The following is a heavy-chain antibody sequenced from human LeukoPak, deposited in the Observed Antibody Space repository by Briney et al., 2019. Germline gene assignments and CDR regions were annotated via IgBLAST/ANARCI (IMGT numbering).Heavy chain of an antibody. CDR3: ARDGDVTYYDFWGGHAPRWFDP. D-gene: IGHD3-3*01. Sequence: GASVRVSCKASGYTFTSYGISWVRQAPGQGHEWMGWISAYNGNTNYAQKLQGRVTMTTDTSTSTAYMELRSLRSDDTAVYYCARDGDVTYYDFWGGHAPRWFDPWGQGTLVTVSS. CDR2: ISAYNGNT. CDR1: GYTFTSYG. V-gene: IGHV1-18*01. J-gene: IGHJ5*02.